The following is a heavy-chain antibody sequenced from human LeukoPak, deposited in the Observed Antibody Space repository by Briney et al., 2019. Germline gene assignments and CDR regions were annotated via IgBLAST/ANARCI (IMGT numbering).Heavy chain of an antibody. Sequence: PGRSLRLSCAASGFTGSSNYMSWVRQGPGKGLEWVSVIYSGGSTYYADSVKGRFTISRDNSKHTLYLQMSSLRAEDTAVYYCARVIVAAGTWYYFDYWGQGTLVTVSS. CDR2: IYSGGST. V-gene: IGHV3-53*01. CDR3: ARVIVAAGTWYYFDY. D-gene: IGHD6-13*01. CDR1: GFTGSSNY. J-gene: IGHJ4*02.